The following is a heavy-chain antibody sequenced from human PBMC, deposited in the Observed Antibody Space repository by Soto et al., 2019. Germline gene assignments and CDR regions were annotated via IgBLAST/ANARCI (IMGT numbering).Heavy chain of an antibody. J-gene: IGHJ4*02. CDR2: ISYDGSNK. CDR3: AKDPGIAVAGPH. D-gene: IGHD6-19*01. Sequence: QVQLVESGGGVVQPGRSLRLSCAASGFTFSSYGMHWVRQAPGKGLEWVAVISYDGSNKYYADSVKGRFTISRDNSKNTLYLQMNSLRAEDTAVYYCAKDPGIAVAGPHWGQGTLVTVAS. CDR1: GFTFSSYG. V-gene: IGHV3-30*18.